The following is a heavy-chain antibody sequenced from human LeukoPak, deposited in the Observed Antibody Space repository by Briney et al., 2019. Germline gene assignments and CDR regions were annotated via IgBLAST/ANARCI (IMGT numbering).Heavy chain of an antibody. CDR2: ISYDGGNK. Sequence: GRSLRLSCAASGFTFSSYAMHWVRQAPGKGLEWVAVISYDGGNKYYADSVKGRFTISRDNSKNTLYLQMNSLRAEDTAVYYCAREAAVAGTWWFDPWGQGTLVTVSS. J-gene: IGHJ5*02. D-gene: IGHD6-19*01. CDR1: GFTFSSYA. CDR3: AREAAVAGTWWFDP. V-gene: IGHV3-30*04.